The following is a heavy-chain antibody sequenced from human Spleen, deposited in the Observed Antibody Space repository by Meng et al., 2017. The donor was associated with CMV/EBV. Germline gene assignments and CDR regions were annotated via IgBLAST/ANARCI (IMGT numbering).Heavy chain of an antibody. D-gene: IGHD6-19*01. CDR2: IWFDGSSK. Sequence: GESLKISCAASGFNFSNYGMHWVRQAPGKGLEWVAVIWFDGSSKNYVGSVKGRFSISRDNSKNTLYLQMNSLRAEDTALYHCARDLRPTYGSGWYYYYGVDVWGQGTTVTVSS. CDR3: ARDLRPTYGSGWYYYYGVDV. J-gene: IGHJ6*02. V-gene: IGHV3-33*01. CDR1: GFNFSNYG.